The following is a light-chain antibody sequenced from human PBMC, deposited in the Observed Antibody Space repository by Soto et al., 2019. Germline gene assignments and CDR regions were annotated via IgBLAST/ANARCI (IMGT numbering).Light chain of an antibody. CDR2: DVY. Sequence: QSALPQPASVSGSPVQSITISCAGTSSDVGRYTYVSWYQQHPGKAPKLIIYDVYNRPSGVSNRFSGSKSGNTASLTISGLQAEDEADYYCTSYTSTSTPYVFGGGTKVTVL. V-gene: IGLV2-14*01. CDR1: SSDVGRYTY. J-gene: IGLJ1*01. CDR3: TSYTSTSTPYV.